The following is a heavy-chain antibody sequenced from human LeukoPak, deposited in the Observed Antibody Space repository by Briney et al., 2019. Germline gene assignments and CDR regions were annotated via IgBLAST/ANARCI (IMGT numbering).Heavy chain of an antibody. D-gene: IGHD5-12*01. Sequence: APVKVSCKASGGTFSSYAISWVRQAPGQGLEWMGRIIPILGIANYAQKFQGRVTITADKSTSTAYMELSSLRSEDTAVYYCASLNVDTIGGSFDYWGQGTLVTVSS. CDR2: IIPILGIA. V-gene: IGHV1-69*04. J-gene: IGHJ4*02. CDR1: GGTFSSYA. CDR3: ASLNVDTIGGSFDY.